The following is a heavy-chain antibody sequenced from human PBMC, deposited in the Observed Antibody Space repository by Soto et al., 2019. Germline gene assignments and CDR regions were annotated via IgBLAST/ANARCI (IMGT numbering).Heavy chain of an antibody. CDR2: INHSGST. D-gene: IGHD3-10*01. Sequence: SETLSLTCAVYGGSFRGYYCSWIRQPPGKGLEWIGEINHSGSTNYNPSLKSRVTISVDTSKNQFSLKLSSVTAADTAVYYCRVDMWSYGLGMDVWGQGTTVTVSS. CDR3: RVDMWSYGLGMDV. CDR1: GGSFRGYY. V-gene: IGHV4-34*01. J-gene: IGHJ6*02.